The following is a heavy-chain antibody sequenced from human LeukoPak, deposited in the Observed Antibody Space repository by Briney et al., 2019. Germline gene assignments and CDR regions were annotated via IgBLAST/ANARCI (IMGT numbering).Heavy chain of an antibody. Sequence: GGSLRLSCAASGFTFSSYWMSWVRQAPGKGLEWVANIKQDGSEKYYVDSVKGRFTISRDNAKNSLYLRMNSLRAEDTAVYYCARGVSSSWYSAFDIWGQGTMVTVSS. D-gene: IGHD6-13*01. J-gene: IGHJ3*02. CDR3: ARGVSSSWYSAFDI. CDR1: GFTFSSYW. CDR2: IKQDGSEK. V-gene: IGHV3-7*01.